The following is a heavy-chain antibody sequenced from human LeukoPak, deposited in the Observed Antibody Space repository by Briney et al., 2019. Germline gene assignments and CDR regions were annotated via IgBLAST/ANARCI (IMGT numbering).Heavy chain of an antibody. V-gene: IGHV1-8*03. D-gene: IGHD3-10*01. Sequence: ASVKVSCRASGYTFTSYDINWVRQATGQGLEWMGWMNPNSGNTGYAQKFQGRVTITRNTSISTAYMELSSLRSEDTAVYYCARGSGSGSYWSVDYWGQGTLVTVSS. CDR3: ARGSGSGSYWSVDY. CDR2: MNPNSGNT. J-gene: IGHJ4*02. CDR1: GYTFTSYD.